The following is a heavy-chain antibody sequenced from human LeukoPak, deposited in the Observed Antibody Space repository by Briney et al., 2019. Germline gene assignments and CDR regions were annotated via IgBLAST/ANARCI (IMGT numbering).Heavy chain of an antibody. CDR3: ARRLIRSYGSGSYNCFDP. CDR2: IYWNDDK. Sequence: SGLTLVKPTQTLTLTCTFSGFSLSTPGVGVGWIRQPPGKAREWLAVIYWNDDKQYCHSLKSRLNIIKDTSKYQVVLTLTNIDPVNTATYYCARRLIRSYGSGSYNCFDPWGQGTLVTVSS. J-gene: IGHJ5*02. V-gene: IGHV2-5*01. D-gene: IGHD3-10*01. CDR1: GFSLSTPGVG.